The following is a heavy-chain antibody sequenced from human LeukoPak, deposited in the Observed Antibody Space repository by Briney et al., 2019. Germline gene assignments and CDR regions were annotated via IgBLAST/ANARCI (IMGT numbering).Heavy chain of an antibody. CDR1: GASITSADYY. D-gene: IGHD3-3*01. Sequence: PSQTLSLTCTVSGASITSADYYWAWIRQPPGKGLEWIGSVLFTGDTYYTPSLKSRVTISIHTSNKQFSLKLSSVTAADTAVYYCVRGNYEFLEAIHYYTDVWGEGTTVTVSS. CDR3: VRGNYEFLEAIHYYTDV. CDR2: VLFTGDT. V-gene: IGHV4-39*02. J-gene: IGHJ6*03.